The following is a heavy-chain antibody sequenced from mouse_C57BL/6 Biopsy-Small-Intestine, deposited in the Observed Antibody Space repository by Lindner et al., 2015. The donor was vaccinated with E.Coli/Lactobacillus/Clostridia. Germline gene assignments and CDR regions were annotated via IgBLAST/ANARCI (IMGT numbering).Heavy chain of an antibody. J-gene: IGHJ4*01. CDR3: ARSDYYGSSGEMDY. D-gene: IGHD1-1*01. CDR2: IYIGNGYT. Sequence: VQLQESGAELVRPGSSVKMSCKTSGYTFTSYGINWVKQRPGQGLEWIGYIYIGNGYTEYNEKFKGKATLTSDTSSSTAYMQLNSLTSEDSAVYFCARSDYYGSSGEMDYWGQGTSVTVSS. CDR1: GYTFTSYG. V-gene: IGHV1-58*01.